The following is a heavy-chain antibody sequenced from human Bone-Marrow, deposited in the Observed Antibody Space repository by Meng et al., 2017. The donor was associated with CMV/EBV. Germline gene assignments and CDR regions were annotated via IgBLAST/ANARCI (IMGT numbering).Heavy chain of an antibody. CDR2: IKQDGSEK. Sequence: GGSLRLSCAASGFTFRNYEMNWVRQAPGKGLEWVANIKQDGSEKYYVDSVKGRFTISRDNAKNSLYLQMNSLRAEDTAVYYCAREGHTSFRFKYYYYYGMDVWGQGTTVTVSS. J-gene: IGHJ6*02. CDR3: AREGHTSFRFKYYYYYGMDV. V-gene: IGHV3-7*01. D-gene: IGHD2-2*01. CDR1: GFTFRNYE.